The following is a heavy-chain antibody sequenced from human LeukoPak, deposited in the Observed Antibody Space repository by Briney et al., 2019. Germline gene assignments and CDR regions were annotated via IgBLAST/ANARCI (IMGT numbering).Heavy chain of an antibody. CDR1: GFTFSSYE. V-gene: IGHV3-48*03. CDR3: ARDNYYDSSGYYLYYYGMDV. J-gene: IGHJ6*02. CDR2: ISSGGSTI. Sequence: GGSLRLSCAASGFTFSSYEINWVRPAPGKGMEWVTYISSGGSTIYYADSVKGRFTISRDNAKNSLYLKMNSLRAEDTAVYYCARDNYYDSSGYYLYYYGMDVWGQGTTVTVSS. D-gene: IGHD3-22*01.